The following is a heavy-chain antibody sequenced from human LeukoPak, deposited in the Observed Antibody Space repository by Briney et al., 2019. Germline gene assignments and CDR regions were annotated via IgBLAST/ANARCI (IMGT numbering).Heavy chain of an antibody. J-gene: IGHJ4*02. Sequence: PGGSLRLSCAASGFTFSSYAMHWVRRAPGKGLEWVAVISYDGSNKYYADSVKGRFTISRDNSKNTLYLQMNSLRAEDTAVYYCARSLLPKNFDYWGQGTLSPSPQ. CDR2: ISYDGSNK. CDR1: GFTFSSYA. CDR3: ARSLLPKNFDY. V-gene: IGHV3-30-3*01.